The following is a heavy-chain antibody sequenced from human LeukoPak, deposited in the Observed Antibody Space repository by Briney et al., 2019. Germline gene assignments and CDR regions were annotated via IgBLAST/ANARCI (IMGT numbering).Heavy chain of an antibody. CDR1: GFTFSSYA. V-gene: IGHV3-30-3*01. Sequence: PGGSLRLSCAASGFTFSSYAMHWVRQAPGKGLEWVAVISYDGSNKYYADSVKGRFTISRDNSKNTLYLQMNSLRAEDTAVYYCARAGRYCSGGSCYYWGQGTLVTVSS. D-gene: IGHD2-15*01. CDR3: ARAGRYCSGGSCYY. CDR2: ISYDGSNK. J-gene: IGHJ4*02.